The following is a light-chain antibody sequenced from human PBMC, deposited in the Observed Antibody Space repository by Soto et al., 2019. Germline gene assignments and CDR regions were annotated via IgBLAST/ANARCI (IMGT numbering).Light chain of an antibody. CDR2: EVS. CDR1: SSDVGGYNF. Sequence: QSALTQPPSASGSPGQSVTISCTGTSSDVGGYNFVSWYQQHPGKSPKLMIYEVSKRPSGVPDRFSGSKSGNTASLTVSGLQAEDGAGYYCSSDAGSGIYVFGTGTKVTV. CDR3: SSDAGSGIYV. V-gene: IGLV2-8*01. J-gene: IGLJ1*01.